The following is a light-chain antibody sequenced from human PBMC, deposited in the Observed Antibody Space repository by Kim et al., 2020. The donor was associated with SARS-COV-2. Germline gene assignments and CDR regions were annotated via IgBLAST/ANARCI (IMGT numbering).Light chain of an antibody. CDR2: QNR. Sequence: SVSPGPTASISCSGDKLEDKYVSWFQQKSGQSPVLIIYQNRRRPSGIPERFSGSNSGNTATLTISGTQAIDEADYYCQAWDSSTVVFGGGTKLTVL. CDR3: QAWDSSTVV. J-gene: IGLJ2*01. V-gene: IGLV3-1*01. CDR1: KLEDKY.